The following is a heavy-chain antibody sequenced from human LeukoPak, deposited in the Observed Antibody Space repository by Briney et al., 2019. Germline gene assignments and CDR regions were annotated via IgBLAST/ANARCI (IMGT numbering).Heavy chain of an antibody. J-gene: IGHJ4*02. V-gene: IGHV3-23*01. CDR1: GFTVSSYA. D-gene: IGHD3-10*01. CDR3: AKGLYGSGSYFDY. CDR2: ISGSGGST. Sequence: GGSLRLSCAASGFTVSSYAMSWVRKAPGKGLEWVSAISGSGGSTYCADSVKGRFTIPRDNSKNTLYLQMNSLRAEDTAVYYCAKGLYGSGSYFDYWGQGTLVTVSS.